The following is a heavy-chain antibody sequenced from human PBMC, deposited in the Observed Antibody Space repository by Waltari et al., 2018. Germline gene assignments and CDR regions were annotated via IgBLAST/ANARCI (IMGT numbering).Heavy chain of an antibody. Sequence: QVQLVQSGAEVKKPGSSVKVSCKASGGTFSSYTISWVRQAPGQGLEWMGRSIPILGIANYAQKFQGRVTITADKSTSTAYMELSSLRSEDTAVYYCATTDGAVAGSYSDYWGQGTLVTVSS. CDR1: GGTFSSYT. CDR3: ATTDGAVAGSYSDY. V-gene: IGHV1-69*02. CDR2: SIPILGIA. D-gene: IGHD6-19*01. J-gene: IGHJ4*02.